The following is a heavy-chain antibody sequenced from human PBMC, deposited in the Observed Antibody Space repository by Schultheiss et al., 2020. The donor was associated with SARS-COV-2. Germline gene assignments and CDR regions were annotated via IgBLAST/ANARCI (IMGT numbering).Heavy chain of an antibody. V-gene: IGHV1-2*04. J-gene: IGHJ2*01. Sequence: ASVKVSCKASGGTFSAYAFSWVRQAPGQGLEWMGWINPNSGGTNYAQKFQGWVTMTRDTSISTAYMELSSLRSEDTAVYYCAREHWYFDLWGRGTLVTVSS. CDR2: INPNSGGT. CDR3: AREHWYFDL. CDR1: GGTFSAYA.